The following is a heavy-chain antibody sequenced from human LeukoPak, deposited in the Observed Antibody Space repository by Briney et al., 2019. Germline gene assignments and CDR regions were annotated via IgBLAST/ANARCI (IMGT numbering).Heavy chain of an antibody. Sequence: GGSLRLSCAASGFIFSNFGMQWVRQAPGKGLEWVAVISHDGSNIYYADSVKGRFTMSRDNSKNTLYLQMNSLRVEDTAVYFCARGWRLLDYWGQGTLVTVSP. D-gene: IGHD5-24*01. CDR1: GFIFSNFG. V-gene: IGHV3-30*03. J-gene: IGHJ4*02. CDR3: ARGWRLLDY. CDR2: ISHDGSNI.